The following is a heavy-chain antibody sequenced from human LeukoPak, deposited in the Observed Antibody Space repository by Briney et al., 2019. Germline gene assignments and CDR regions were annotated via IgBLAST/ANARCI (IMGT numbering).Heavy chain of an antibody. CDR2: VSANGGSS. CDR1: GFTFSTFA. V-gene: IGHV3-23*01. Sequence: GGSLRLSCAASGFTFSTFAMYWVRRAPGKGPEWVSGVSANGGSSTYADSVRGRFTSSRDNSRNTLYLQMSSLRVDDTATYYCTKSTDYWYYGMDVCGQGTTVTVSS. CDR3: TKSTDYWYYGMDV. D-gene: IGHD2-8*02. J-gene: IGHJ6*02.